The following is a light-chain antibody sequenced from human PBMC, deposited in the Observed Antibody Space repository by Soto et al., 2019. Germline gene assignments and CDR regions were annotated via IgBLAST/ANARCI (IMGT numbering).Light chain of an antibody. CDR2: GAS. CDR3: QQYNDWPPWT. V-gene: IGKV3-15*01. Sequence: EIVLTQSPATLSVSPGERATLSCRASQSVRSNLAWYQQKPGQAPRLLIYGASTRATGIPARFSGSGSGTEFTLSISNLQSEDFAVYYCQQYNDWPPWTFGQGTKVDIK. J-gene: IGKJ1*01. CDR1: QSVRSN.